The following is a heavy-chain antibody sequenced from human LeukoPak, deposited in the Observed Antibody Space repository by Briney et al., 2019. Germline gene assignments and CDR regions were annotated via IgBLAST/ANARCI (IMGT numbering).Heavy chain of an antibody. J-gene: IGHJ4*02. CDR1: GYTFTSYY. Sequence: ASVKVSCKASGYTFTSYYMHWVRQAPGQGLEWMGIINPSGGSTSYAQKFQGRVAMTRDMSTSTVYMELSSLRSEDTAVYYCASLGVNWNDPVWGQGTLVTVSS. CDR3: ASLGVNWNDPV. CDR2: INPSGGST. D-gene: IGHD1-20*01. V-gene: IGHV1-46*01.